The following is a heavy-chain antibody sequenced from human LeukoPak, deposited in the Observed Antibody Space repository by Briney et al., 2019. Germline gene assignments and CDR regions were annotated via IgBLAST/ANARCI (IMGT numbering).Heavy chain of an antibody. Sequence: GGSLRLSCAASGFTVSSNYMSWVRQAPGKGLEWVSVIYSGGSTYYADSVKGRFTISRDNSKNTLYLQMNSLRAEDTAVYYCARDLPYSSSPGYWGQGTLVTVSS. D-gene: IGHD6-13*01. CDR2: IYSGGST. V-gene: IGHV3-53*01. CDR1: GFTVSSNY. CDR3: ARDLPYSSSPGY. J-gene: IGHJ4*02.